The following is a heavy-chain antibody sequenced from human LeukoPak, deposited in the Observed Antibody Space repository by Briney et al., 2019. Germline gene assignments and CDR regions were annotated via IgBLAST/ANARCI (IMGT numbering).Heavy chain of an antibody. V-gene: IGHV1-18*01. J-gene: IGHJ4*02. CDR1: GGTFSSYG. Sequence: ASVKVSCKASGGTFSSYGISWVRQAPGQGLEWMGWISAYNGNTNYAQKLQGRVTMTTDTSTSTAYMELRSLRSDDTAVYYCARALTGYSSGWFDYWGQGTLVTVSS. CDR2: ISAYNGNT. CDR3: ARALTGYSSGWFDY. D-gene: IGHD6-19*01.